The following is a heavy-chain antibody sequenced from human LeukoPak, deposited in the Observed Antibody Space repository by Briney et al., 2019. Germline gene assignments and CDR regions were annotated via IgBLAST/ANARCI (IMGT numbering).Heavy chain of an antibody. D-gene: IGHD6-19*01. CDR3: ARTAVAGSHYYYMDV. Sequence: PSETLSLTCAVSGYSISSGYYWGWIRQPPGKGLEWIGSIYHSGSTYYNPSLKSRVTISVDTSKNQFSLKLSSVTAADTAVYYCARTAVAGSHYYYMDVWGKGTTVTVSS. CDR2: IYHSGST. V-gene: IGHV4-38-2*01. CDR1: GYSISSGYY. J-gene: IGHJ6*03.